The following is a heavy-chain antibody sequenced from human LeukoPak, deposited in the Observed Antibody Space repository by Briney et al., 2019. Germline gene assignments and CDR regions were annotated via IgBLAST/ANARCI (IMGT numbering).Heavy chain of an antibody. CDR3: ARRVSGWTPYYFDY. Sequence: PGGSLRLSCAASGFTFSSYAMSWVRQAPGKGLEWVANIKQDGSEKYYVDSVKGRFTISRDNAKNSLYLQMNSLRAEDTAVYYCARRVSGWTPYYFDYWGQGTLVTVSS. J-gene: IGHJ4*02. D-gene: IGHD6-19*01. CDR1: GFTFSSYA. CDR2: IKQDGSEK. V-gene: IGHV3-7*03.